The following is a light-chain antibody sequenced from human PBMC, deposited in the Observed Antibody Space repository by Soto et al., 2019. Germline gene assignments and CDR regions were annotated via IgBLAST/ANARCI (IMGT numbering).Light chain of an antibody. V-gene: IGKV1-5*01. CDR3: QQYNSWPPIT. CDR2: DAS. CDR1: QTISSW. J-gene: IGKJ5*01. Sequence: DIQMTQSPSTLSGSVGDRVTITCRASQTISSWLAWYQQKPGKAPKLLIYDASSLESGVPSRFSGGGSGTEFTLTISSLQSEDFVVYYCQQYNSWPPITFGQGTRLEIK.